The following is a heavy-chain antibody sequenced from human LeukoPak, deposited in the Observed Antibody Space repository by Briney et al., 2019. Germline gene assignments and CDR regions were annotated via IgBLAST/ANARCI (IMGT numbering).Heavy chain of an antibody. J-gene: IGHJ5*02. D-gene: IGHD3-3*01. CDR2: IYPGDSDT. CDR3: ARLPDFWSGHDSNWFDP. V-gene: IGHV5-51*01. CDR1: GYSFTSYW. Sequence: GESLKISCKGSGYSFTSYWIGWVRQMPGKGQEWMGIIYPGDSDTRYSPSFQGQVTISADKSISTAYLQWSSLKASDTAMYYCARLPDFWSGHDSNWFDPWGQGTLVTVSS.